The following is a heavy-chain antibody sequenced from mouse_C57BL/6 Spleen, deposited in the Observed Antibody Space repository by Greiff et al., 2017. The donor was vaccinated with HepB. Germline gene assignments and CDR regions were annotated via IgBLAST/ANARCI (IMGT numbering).Heavy chain of an antibody. CDR1: GFTFSSYA. V-gene: IGHV5-9-1*02. CDR2: ISSGGDYT. CDR3: TRGPRYFDV. D-gene: IGHD5-1*01. J-gene: IGHJ1*03. Sequence: EVKLMESGEGLVKPGGSLKLSCAASGFTFSSYAMSWVRQTPEKRLEWVAYISSGGDYTYYADTVKGRFTISRDNARNTLYLQMSSLKSEDTAMYYCTRGPRYFDVWGTGTTVTVSS.